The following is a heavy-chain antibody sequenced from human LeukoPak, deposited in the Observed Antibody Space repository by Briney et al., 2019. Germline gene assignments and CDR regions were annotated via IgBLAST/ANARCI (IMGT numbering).Heavy chain of an antibody. Sequence: PGGSLRLSCAASGFTFSNAWMSWVRQAPGKGLEWVAVISYDGSNKYYADSVKGRFTISRDNSKNTLYLQMNSLRAEDTAVYYCAKEHYDSSGYDYWGQGTLVTVSS. D-gene: IGHD3-22*01. CDR1: GFTFSNAW. J-gene: IGHJ4*02. CDR3: AKEHYDSSGYDY. CDR2: ISYDGSNK. V-gene: IGHV3-30*18.